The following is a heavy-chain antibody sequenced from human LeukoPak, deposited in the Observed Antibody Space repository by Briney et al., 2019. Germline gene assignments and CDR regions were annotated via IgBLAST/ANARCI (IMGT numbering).Heavy chain of an antibody. CDR3: VGSDFSTSYAFAV. CDR1: GGSTSSGDYY. J-gene: IGHJ3*01. Sequence: SETLSLTCSVSGGSTSSGDYYWGWIRQPPGKGLEWIGYFQPPAKGLGSSFASGSTYYNPSLSSRVTISVDTSRNQFSLRQNSVTAADTAVYFCVGSDFSTSYAFAVWGQGTMVAVSS. V-gene: IGHV4-30-4*01. CDR2: FQPPAKGLGSSFASGST.